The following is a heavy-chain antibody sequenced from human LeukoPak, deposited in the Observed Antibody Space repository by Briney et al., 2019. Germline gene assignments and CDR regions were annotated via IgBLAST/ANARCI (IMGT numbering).Heavy chain of an antibody. CDR2: IRYDGSTK. CDR1: GFSFNTHG. Sequence: GGSLRLSCAASGFSFNTHGMHWVRQAPGKGLEWVAYIRYDGSTKYYADSMRGRFTISRDNSKNTLYLEMSSLRAEDTAVFYCAKKGGNYDYFDYWGQGNLVTVSS. J-gene: IGHJ4*02. D-gene: IGHD3-3*01. V-gene: IGHV3-30*02. CDR3: AKKGGNYDYFDY.